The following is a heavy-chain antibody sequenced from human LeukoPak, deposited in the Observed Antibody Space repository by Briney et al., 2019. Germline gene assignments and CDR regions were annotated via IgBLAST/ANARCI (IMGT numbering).Heavy chain of an antibody. Sequence: GGSLRLSCAASGFTFSSYSMNWVRQAPGKGLEWVLSISSSSSYIYYADSVKGRFTISRDNAKNSLYLQMNSLRAEDTAVYYCARDGNMITFGGVIVSFDYWGQGTLVTVSS. J-gene: IGHJ4*02. CDR2: ISSSSSYI. V-gene: IGHV3-21*01. CDR1: GFTFSSYS. D-gene: IGHD3-16*02. CDR3: ARDGNMITFGGVIVSFDY.